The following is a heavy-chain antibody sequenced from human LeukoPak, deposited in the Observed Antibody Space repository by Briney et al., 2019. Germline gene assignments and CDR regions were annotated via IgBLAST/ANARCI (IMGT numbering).Heavy chain of an antibody. J-gene: IGHJ4*02. D-gene: IGHD1-14*01. Sequence: ASVKVSCKASGGTFKNYAISWVRQAPGQGLEWMGWISAYNGNTNYAQKLQGRVTMTTDTSTSTAYMELRSLRSDDTAVYYCARSVEPLDYWGQGTLVTVSS. CDR2: ISAYNGNT. CDR3: ARSVEPLDY. CDR1: GGTFKNYA. V-gene: IGHV1-18*01.